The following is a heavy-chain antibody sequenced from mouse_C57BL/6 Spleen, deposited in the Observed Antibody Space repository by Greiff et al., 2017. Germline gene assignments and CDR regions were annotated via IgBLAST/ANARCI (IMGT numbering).Heavy chain of an antibody. D-gene: IGHD2-12*01. CDR3: SRNVFYVYFDY. V-gene: IGHV1-72*01. CDR2: IDPTSGGT. CDR1: GYTFTSYW. J-gene: IGHJ2*01. Sequence: QVQLQQPGAELVKPGASVKLSCKASGYTFTSYWMHWVKQRPGRGLEWIGRIDPTSGGTKYNEKFKSKATLTVDKPSSTAYMQLSSRTSEDSAVYDYSRNVFYVYFDYWGQGTTLTVSS.